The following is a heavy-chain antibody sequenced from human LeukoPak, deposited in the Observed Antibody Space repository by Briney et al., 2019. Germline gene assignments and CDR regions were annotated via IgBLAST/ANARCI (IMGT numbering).Heavy chain of an antibody. J-gene: IGHJ3*01. Sequence: PGGSLRLSCAASGFTFNTYTINSVRQAPEKGLEWVSSFTSSGYSYSANGRFTISRDNPKKSVFLHINSLSPDDTAVYYCAREYNWNDEDNAFDVWGQGTMVIVSS. V-gene: IGHV3-21*01. CDR1: GFTFNTYT. D-gene: IGHD1-20*01. CDR2: FTSSG. CDR3: AREYNWNDEDNAFDV.